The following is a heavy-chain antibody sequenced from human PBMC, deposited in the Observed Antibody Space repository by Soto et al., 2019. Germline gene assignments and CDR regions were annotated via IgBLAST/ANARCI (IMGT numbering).Heavy chain of an antibody. CDR3: AKGYSYGVLEPLGY. CDR2: ISWNSGII. Sequence: DVQLVESGGGLVQPGRSLRLSCAASGFTFDDYAMHWVRQAPGKGLEWVSGISWNSGIIDYADSVKGRFTISRDNAKNSLYLQMNSLRAEDTDLYYCAKGYSYGVLEPLGYWGQGTLVTVSS. J-gene: IGHJ4*02. D-gene: IGHD5-18*01. V-gene: IGHV3-9*01. CDR1: GFTFDDYA.